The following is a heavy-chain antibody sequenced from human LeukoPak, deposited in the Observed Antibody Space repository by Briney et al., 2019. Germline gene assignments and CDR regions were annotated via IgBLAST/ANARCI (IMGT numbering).Heavy chain of an antibody. D-gene: IGHD6-19*01. CDR2: ISYNGGAT. V-gene: IGHV3-64D*06. CDR1: GFRSSDYG. Sequence: GGSLRLSCSASGFRSSDYGVYWVRQAPGKRLEYVSGISYNGGATNYADSVKGRFTISRDNSKNTLYLQMSSLRSEDTAVYHCVSAAIPVAGTGWFDPWGQGTLVTVSS. CDR3: VSAAIPVAGTGWFDP. J-gene: IGHJ5*02.